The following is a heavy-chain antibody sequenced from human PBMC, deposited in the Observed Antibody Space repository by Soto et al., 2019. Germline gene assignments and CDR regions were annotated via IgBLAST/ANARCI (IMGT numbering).Heavy chain of an antibody. J-gene: IGHJ3*02. V-gene: IGHV3-21*01. Sequence: EVQLVESGGGLVKPGGSLRLSCAASGFTFSSYSMNWVRQAPGKGLEWVSSISSSSSYIYYADSVKGRFTISRDNAKNSLYLQMNSLRPEDTAVYYCARDLPSYYYDSSGFDAFDIWGQGTMVTVSS. CDR1: GFTFSSYS. D-gene: IGHD3-22*01. CDR3: ARDLPSYYYDSSGFDAFDI. CDR2: ISSSSSYI.